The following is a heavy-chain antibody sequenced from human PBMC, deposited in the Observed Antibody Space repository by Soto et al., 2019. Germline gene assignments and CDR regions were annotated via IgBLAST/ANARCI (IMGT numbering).Heavy chain of an antibody. Sequence: QVVQSGAEVRKPGASVKVSCKASGYSFTTYYIHWFRQAPGQGLEWMAIINPNGGYKKYAQKFQGIVTVTSDISASTVYMELSSLRSDDTAVYYCSSFCSSGGCAPGPWNCGRGTIVIVSS. CDR2: INPNGGYK. J-gene: IGHJ3*01. CDR1: GYSFTTYY. CDR3: SSFCSSGGCAPGPWN. V-gene: IGHV1-46*03. D-gene: IGHD2-15*01.